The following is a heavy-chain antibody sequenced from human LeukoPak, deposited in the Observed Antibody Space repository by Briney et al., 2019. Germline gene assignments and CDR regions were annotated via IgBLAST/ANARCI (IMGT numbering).Heavy chain of an antibody. Sequence: ASVKVSCKASGYTFTDYYIRWVRQAPGQGLEWLGWINPIFGGTNYAQKFQGRVTMTTDTSISTAYMELSRLRSDDTAVYYRAPLTGDEHYFDSWGQGTLVSVSS. J-gene: IGHJ4*02. CDR1: GYTFTDYY. V-gene: IGHV1-2*02. CDR2: INPIFGGT. D-gene: IGHD7-27*01. CDR3: APLTGDEHYFDS.